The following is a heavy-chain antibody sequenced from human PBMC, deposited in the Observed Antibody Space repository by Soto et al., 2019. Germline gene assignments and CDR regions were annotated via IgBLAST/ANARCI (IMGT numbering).Heavy chain of an antibody. V-gene: IGHV3-23*01. CDR2: ISGTGSDT. D-gene: IGHD5-18*01. CDR3: AREYRRGYSYGPDY. Sequence: GGSLRLSCVTSGFTFSSYAMSWVRQAPGKGLEWVSAISGTGSDTFYADSVKGRLTISRDNSKNTVDLQMNSLRAEDTAVYYCAREYRRGYSYGPDYWGQGTLVTVPQ. CDR1: GFTFSSYA. J-gene: IGHJ4*02.